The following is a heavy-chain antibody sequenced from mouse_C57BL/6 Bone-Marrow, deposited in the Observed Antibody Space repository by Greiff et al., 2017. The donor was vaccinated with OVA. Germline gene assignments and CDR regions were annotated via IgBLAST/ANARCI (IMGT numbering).Heavy chain of an antibody. CDR3: ARWGYDHWSFDD. CDR2: IYPRSGST. CDR1: GYTFTSYG. D-gene: IGHD2-12*01. J-gene: IGHJ1*03. Sequence: VQLQQSGAELARPGASVKLSCKASGYTFTSYGITWVKQRTGQGLEWIGEIYPRSGSTYYNEKFKGKATLTADKSSSTAYMKLRSLTSEDSAVYFCARWGYDHWSFDDWGKGTTVTVSS. V-gene: IGHV1-81*01.